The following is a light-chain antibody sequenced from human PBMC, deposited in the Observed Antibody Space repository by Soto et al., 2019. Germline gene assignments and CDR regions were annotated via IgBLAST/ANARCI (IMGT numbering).Light chain of an antibody. V-gene: IGKV3-15*01. J-gene: IGKJ3*01. CDR1: QSVNRN. CDR2: GAS. CDR3: QQYNIWPPEVT. Sequence: EKALTQSPVTLSLSPGERATLSCRASQSVNRNLAWYQQKPGQTPRLLIYGASTRAAGVPVRFSGSGSGTDFNLTISSLQSEDFAIYYCQQYNIWPPEVTFGPGTKVDIK.